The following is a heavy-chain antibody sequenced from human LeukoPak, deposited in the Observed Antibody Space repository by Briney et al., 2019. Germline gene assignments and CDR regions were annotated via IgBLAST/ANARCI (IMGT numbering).Heavy chain of an antibody. CDR3: ASRYYDILTGYSD. Sequence: SVKVSCKASGGTFSSYAISWVRQAPGQGLEWIIRIITIFGTANYGQKCQGRVTITADESTSTAYLELSSLRSEDTAVYYCASRYYDILTGYSDWGQGTLVTVSS. CDR1: GGTFSSYA. J-gene: IGHJ4*02. CDR2: IITIFGTA. D-gene: IGHD3-9*01. V-gene: IGHV1-69*13.